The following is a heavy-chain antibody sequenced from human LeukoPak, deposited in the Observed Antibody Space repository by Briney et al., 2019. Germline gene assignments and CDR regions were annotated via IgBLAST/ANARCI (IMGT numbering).Heavy chain of an antibody. CDR1: GGSFSGYY. CDR2: INHSGST. CDR3: ASGSRSVSQYNWFDP. D-gene: IGHD3-3*01. V-gene: IGHV4-34*01. J-gene: IGHJ5*02. Sequence: PSETLSLTCAVYGGSFSGYYWSWIRQPPGKGLEWIGEINHSGSTNYNPSLKSRVTISVDTSKNQFSLKLSSVTAADTAVYYCASGSRSVSQYNWFDPWGQGTLVTVSS.